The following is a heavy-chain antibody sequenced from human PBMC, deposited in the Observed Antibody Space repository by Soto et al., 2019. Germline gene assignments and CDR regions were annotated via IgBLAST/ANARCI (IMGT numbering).Heavy chain of an antibody. J-gene: IGHJ6*02. CDR3: ARTRSPYFWGMDV. Sequence: RGSLRVSGSAVGSTFGSYSMNLVRQATGKGLEWVSSISSSSSYIYYADSVKGRFTISRDNAKNSLYLQMNSLRAEDTAVYYCARTRSPYFWGMDVCGQGTTVTVSS. CDR1: GSTFGSYS. V-gene: IGHV3-21*01. CDR2: ISSSSSYI. D-gene: IGHD3-3*01.